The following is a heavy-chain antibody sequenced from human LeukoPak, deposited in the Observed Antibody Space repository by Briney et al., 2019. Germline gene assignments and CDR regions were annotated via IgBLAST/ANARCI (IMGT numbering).Heavy chain of an antibody. CDR3: AKDQRQRYYYYGMDV. CDR2: ISYDGSNK. CDR1: GSTFSSYG. J-gene: IGHJ6*04. Sequence: GGSLRLSCAASGSTFSSYGMHWVRQAPGKGLEWVAVISYDGSNKYYADSVKGRFTISRDNSKNTLYLQMNSLRAEDTAVYYCAKDQRQRYYYYGMDVWGKGTTVTVSS. V-gene: IGHV3-30*18. D-gene: IGHD6-25*01.